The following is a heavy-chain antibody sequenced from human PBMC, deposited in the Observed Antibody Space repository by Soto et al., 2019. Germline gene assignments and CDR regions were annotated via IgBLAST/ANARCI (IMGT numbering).Heavy chain of an antibody. V-gene: IGHV1-58*01. CDR2: IVVGSGNT. D-gene: IGHD3-10*01. Sequence: SVKVSCKASGFTFTSSAVQWVRQARGQRLEWIGWIVVGSGNTNYARKFQERVTITRDMSTSTAYMELSSLRSEDTAVYYCAAEVGYYYGSGSHNFDYWGQGTLVTVSS. CDR3: AAEVGYYYGSGSHNFDY. CDR1: GFTFTSSA. J-gene: IGHJ4*02.